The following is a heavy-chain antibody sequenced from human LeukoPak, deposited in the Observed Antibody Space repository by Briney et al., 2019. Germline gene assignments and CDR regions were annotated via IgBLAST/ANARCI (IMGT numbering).Heavy chain of an antibody. D-gene: IGHD3-3*01. V-gene: IGHV4-4*09. CDR2: IYTSGIT. CDR1: GGSFSGYY. Sequence: SETLSLTCAVYGGSFSGYYWSWIRQPPGKGLEWIGYIYTSGITNYSPSLKSRLTISIDMSKSRFSLKLSSVTAADTAMYYCARLRRGDFWSGFPPFDYWGQGTLVTVSS. J-gene: IGHJ4*02. CDR3: ARLRRGDFWSGFPPFDY.